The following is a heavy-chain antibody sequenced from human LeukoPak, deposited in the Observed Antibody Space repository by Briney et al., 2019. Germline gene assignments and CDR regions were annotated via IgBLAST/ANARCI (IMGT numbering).Heavy chain of an antibody. V-gene: IGHV3-73*01. Sequence: GGSLKLSCAASGFTFSGSAMHWVRQASGKGLEWVGRIRSKANSYATAYAVSVKGRFTISRDDSKNTAYLQMNSLKTEDTAVYYCTKGYYYGMDVWGQGTTVTVSS. J-gene: IGHJ6*02. CDR2: IRSKANSYAT. CDR1: GFTFSGSA. CDR3: TKGYYYGMDV.